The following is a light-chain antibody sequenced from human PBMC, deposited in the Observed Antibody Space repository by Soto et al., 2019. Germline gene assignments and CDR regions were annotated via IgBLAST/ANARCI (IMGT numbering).Light chain of an antibody. V-gene: IGKV3-20*01. Sequence: VWTQSPGTLSLSPGERATLSCRASHSVSSNYLAWYQHNPGQAPRLLIYDASSRATGIPDRFSGSGSGTYFTLTIRGLEPEDFAVYYCQQYGRSPQTLGQGTKVQIK. J-gene: IGKJ1*01. CDR1: HSVSSNY. CDR3: QQYGRSPQT. CDR2: DAS.